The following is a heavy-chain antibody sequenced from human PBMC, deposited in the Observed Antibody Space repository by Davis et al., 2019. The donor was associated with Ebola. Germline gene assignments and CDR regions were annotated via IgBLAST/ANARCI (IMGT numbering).Heavy chain of an antibody. CDR2: ISGSVGIT. Sequence: GGSLRLSCAASGFTFSSYAMSWVRQAPGKGLEWVSAISGSVGITYYADSVKARFTISRDNSKNTLYLQMNSLRAEDTALYYCAKDSGYCSGGSCYYFDYWGQGTLVTVSS. CDR3: AKDSGYCSGGSCYYFDY. J-gene: IGHJ4*02. CDR1: GFTFSSYA. D-gene: IGHD2-15*01. V-gene: IGHV3-23*01.